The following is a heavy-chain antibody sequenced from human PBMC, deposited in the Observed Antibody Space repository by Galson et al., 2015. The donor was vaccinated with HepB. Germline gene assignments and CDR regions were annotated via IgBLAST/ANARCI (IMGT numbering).Heavy chain of an antibody. CDR2: INGGGGNT. V-gene: IGHV3-23*01. CDR1: GFQFNTYA. Sequence: SLRLSCAASGFQFNTYAMSWVRQAPGRGLEWVSSINGGGGNTYNADSVKGRFSISRDNFRNTLYLQMNNLRVDDTAVYYCAKDPDFDFYSEKSTTFDYWGRGTLVTVSS. CDR3: AKDPDFDFYSEKSTTFDY. J-gene: IGHJ4*02. D-gene: IGHD3-3*01.